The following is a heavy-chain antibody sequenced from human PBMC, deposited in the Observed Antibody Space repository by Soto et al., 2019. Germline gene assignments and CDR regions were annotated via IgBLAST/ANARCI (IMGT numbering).Heavy chain of an antibody. J-gene: IGHJ4*02. CDR2: IHYSGST. CDR3: ARQSMAAAGLFDY. Sequence: PSETLSLTCTVSGGSISSYYWSWIRQPPGKGLEWIGYIHYSGSTNSNPSLKSRVTISVDTSKNQFSLKLRSVTAADTAVYYCARQSMAAAGLFDYWGQGTLVTVSS. CDR1: GGSISSYY. D-gene: IGHD6-13*01. V-gene: IGHV4-59*08.